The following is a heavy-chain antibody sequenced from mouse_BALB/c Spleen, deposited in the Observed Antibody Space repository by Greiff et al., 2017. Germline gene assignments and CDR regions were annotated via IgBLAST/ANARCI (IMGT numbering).Heavy chain of an antibody. V-gene: IGHV1-7*01. D-gene: IGHD2-10*02. CDR2: INPSTGYT. CDR3: ARAYGNYDWYFDV. Sequence: QVQLQQSGAELAKPGASVKMSCKASGYTFTSYWMHWVKQRPGQGLEWIGYINPSTGYTEYKQKFKDKATLTADKSSSTAYMQLSSLTSEDSAVYYCARAYGNYDWYFDVWGAGTTVTVSS. J-gene: IGHJ1*01. CDR1: GYTFTSYW.